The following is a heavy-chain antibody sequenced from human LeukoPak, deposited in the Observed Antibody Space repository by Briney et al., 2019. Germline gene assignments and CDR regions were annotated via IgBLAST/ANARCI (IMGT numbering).Heavy chain of an antibody. V-gene: IGHV3-21*01. Sequence: GSLRLSCAASGFTFSSYSMNWVRQAPGKGLEWVSSISSSSSYMYYADSVKGRFTISRDNAKNSLYLQMNSLRAEDTAVYYCARETTYCGGDCFDAFDIWGQGTMVTVSS. CDR2: ISSSSSYM. J-gene: IGHJ3*02. D-gene: IGHD2-21*02. CDR3: ARETTYCGGDCFDAFDI. CDR1: GFTFSSYS.